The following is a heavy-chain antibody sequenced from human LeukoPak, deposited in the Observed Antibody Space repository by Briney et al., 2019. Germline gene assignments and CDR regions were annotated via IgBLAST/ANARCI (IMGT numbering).Heavy chain of an antibody. J-gene: IGHJ5*02. CDR3: AGDVDIVVVPAAFDP. D-gene: IGHD2-2*03. Sequence: GASVKVSCKASGYTFTSYGISWVRQAPGQGLEWMGWISAYNGNTNYAQKLQGRVTMTTDTSTSTAYMELRSLRSDDTAVYYCAGDVDIVVVPAAFDPWGQGTLVTVSS. CDR1: GYTFTSYG. CDR2: ISAYNGNT. V-gene: IGHV1-18*01.